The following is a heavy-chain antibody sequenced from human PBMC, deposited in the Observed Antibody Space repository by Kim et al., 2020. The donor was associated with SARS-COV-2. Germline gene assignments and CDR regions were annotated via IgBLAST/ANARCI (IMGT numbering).Heavy chain of an antibody. CDR3: ARDGRASSYADYGMDV. J-gene: IGHJ6*02. V-gene: IGHV3-48*03. D-gene: IGHD2-2*01. Sequence: SVKGRFTISRDNAKNSFYLQMNSLRAEDTAVYYCARDGRASSYADYGMDVWGQGTTVTVSS.